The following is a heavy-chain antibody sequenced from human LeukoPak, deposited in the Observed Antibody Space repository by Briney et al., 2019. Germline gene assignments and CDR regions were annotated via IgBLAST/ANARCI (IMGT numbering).Heavy chain of an antibody. CDR1: GFTFSGYA. D-gene: IGHD6-19*01. V-gene: IGHV3-23*01. CDR3: AKGSGSGWYGWFAT. CDR2: IEASGGAT. Sequence: GESLRLSCAASGFTFSGYAMYWVRQAPGKGLEWVSSIEASGGATYYADAVKGRFTISRDNSKNTFYLQMNSLRAEDTALYCCAKGSGSGWYGWFATWGQGTLVTVSS. J-gene: IGHJ5*02.